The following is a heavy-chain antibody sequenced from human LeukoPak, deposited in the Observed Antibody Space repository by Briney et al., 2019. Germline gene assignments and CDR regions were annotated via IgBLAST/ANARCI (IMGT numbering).Heavy chain of an antibody. CDR2: INPSGGST. J-gene: IGHJ4*02. V-gene: IGHV1-46*01. Sequence: ASVKVSCKASGYTFTSYGISWVRQAPGQGLEWMGIINPSGGSTSYAQKFQGRVTMTRDMSTSTVYMELSSLRSEDTAVYYCARETRQYYYDSSGYYCVWGQGTLVTVSS. CDR1: GYTFTSYG. CDR3: ARETRQYYYDSSGYYCV. D-gene: IGHD3-22*01.